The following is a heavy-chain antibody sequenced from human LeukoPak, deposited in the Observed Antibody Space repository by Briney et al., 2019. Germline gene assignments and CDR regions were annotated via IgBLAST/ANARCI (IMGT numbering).Heavy chain of an antibody. J-gene: IGHJ6*02. CDR3: TKDYCGKFCSAV. CDR1: GFTVSSNY. Sequence: HAGGSLRLSCAASGFTVSSNYMNWVRQAPGKGLEWVSVIYGGGNIYYADSVKGRFTISRDNSKNTLYLQMNSLRAEDTAKYYCTKDYCGKFCSAVWGQGTTVTVSS. D-gene: IGHD3-9*01. CDR2: IYGGGNI. V-gene: IGHV3-53*01.